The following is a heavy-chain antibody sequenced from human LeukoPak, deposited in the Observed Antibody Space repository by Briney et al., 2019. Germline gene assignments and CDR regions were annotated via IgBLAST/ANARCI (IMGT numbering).Heavy chain of an antibody. CDR2: INHSGST. CDR3: ARRLGGYSSSWSRGHNWFDP. J-gene: IGHJ5*02. CDR1: GGSISSSSYY. V-gene: IGHV4-39*07. Sequence: PSETLSLTCTVSGGSISSSSYYWGWIRQPPGKGLEWIGEINHSGSTNYNPSLKSRVTISVDTSKNQFSLKLSSVTAADTAVYYCARRLGGYSSSWSRGHNWFDPWGQGTLVTVSS. D-gene: IGHD6-13*01.